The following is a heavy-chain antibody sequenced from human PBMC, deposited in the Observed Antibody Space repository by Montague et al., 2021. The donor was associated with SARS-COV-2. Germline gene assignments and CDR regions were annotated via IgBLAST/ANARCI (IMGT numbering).Heavy chain of an antibody. V-gene: IGHV3-48*02. CDR1: GFTFSIYS. CDR3: ARSTGHFDY. J-gene: IGHJ4*02. CDR2: ITGTSSLV. D-gene: IGHD7-27*01. Sequence: SLRLSCAASGFTFSIYSMNWVRQAPGKGLEWVSYITGTSSLVHYXDSVKGRFTISRDNAKNSLYLQMNSLSDEDTAVYYCARSTGHFDYWGLGILVTVSS.